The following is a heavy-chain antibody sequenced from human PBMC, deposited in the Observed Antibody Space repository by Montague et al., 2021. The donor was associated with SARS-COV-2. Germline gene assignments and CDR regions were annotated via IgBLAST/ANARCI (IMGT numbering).Heavy chain of an antibody. Sequence: TLSLTRTVSGGSISSGSYYWNWIRQPAGKGLEWIGRIYTSGSTNYNPSLKSRVTISVDTSKNQFSLKLSSVTAADTAVYYCARESLHLTGYYNDYFDYWGQGTLVPVSS. J-gene: IGHJ4*02. CDR2: IYTSGST. CDR1: GGSISSGSYY. CDR3: ARESLHLTGYYNDYFDY. V-gene: IGHV4-61*02. D-gene: IGHD3-9*01.